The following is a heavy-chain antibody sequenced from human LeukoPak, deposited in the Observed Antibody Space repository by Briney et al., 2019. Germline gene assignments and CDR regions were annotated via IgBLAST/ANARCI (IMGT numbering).Heavy chain of an antibody. D-gene: IGHD3-22*01. CDR3: ARDLNSTYYYDSSGKQGDAFDI. CDR1: GFTFSSYS. CDR2: IWYDGSNK. V-gene: IGHV3-33*08. J-gene: IGHJ3*02. Sequence: GGSLRLSCTASGFTFSSYSMNWVRQAPGKGLEWVAVIWYDGSNKYYADSVKGRFTISRDNSKNTLYLQMNSLRAEDTAVYYCARDLNSTYYYDSSGKQGDAFDIWGQGTMVTVSS.